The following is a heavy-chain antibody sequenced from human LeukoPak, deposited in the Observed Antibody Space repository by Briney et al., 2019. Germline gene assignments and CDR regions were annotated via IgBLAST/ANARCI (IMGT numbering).Heavy chain of an antibody. J-gene: IGHJ4*02. V-gene: IGHV3-21*01. CDR3: ARDRIAVAYFDY. D-gene: IGHD6-19*01. CDR2: ISSSRSYI. Sequence: GGSLRLSCAASGFTFSSYSMNWVRQAPGKGREWVSSISSSRSYIYYADSVKGRFTISRDNAKNSLYLQMNSLRAEDTAVYYCARDRIAVAYFDYWGQGTLVTVSS. CDR1: GFTFSSYS.